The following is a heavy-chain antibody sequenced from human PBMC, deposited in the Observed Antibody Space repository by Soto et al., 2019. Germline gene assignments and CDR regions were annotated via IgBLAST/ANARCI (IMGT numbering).Heavy chain of an antibody. CDR3: ARLPYYDILTGDFYYYYGMDV. J-gene: IGHJ6*02. D-gene: IGHD3-9*01. CDR1: GGTFSSYA. CDR2: IIPIFGTA. Sequence: SVKVSCKASGGTFSSYAISWVRQAPGQGLEWMGGIIPIFGTANYAQKFQGRVTITADESTSTAYMELSSLRSEDTAVYYCARLPYYDILTGDFYYYYGMDVWGQGTTVTVSS. V-gene: IGHV1-69*13.